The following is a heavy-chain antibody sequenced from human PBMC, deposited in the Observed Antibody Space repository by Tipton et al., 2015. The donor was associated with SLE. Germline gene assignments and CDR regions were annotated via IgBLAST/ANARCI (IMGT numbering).Heavy chain of an antibody. V-gene: IGHV3-30*02. CDR2: IRYDGSNK. CDR3: AKDRVGGREQLVDY. CDR1: GFTFSDYY. D-gene: IGHD6-13*01. Sequence: SLRLSCAASGFTFSDYYMSWIRQAPGKGLEWVAFIRYDGSNKYYADSVKGRSTISRDNSKNTLYLQMNSLRAEDTAVYYCAKDRVGGREQLVDYWGQGTLVTVSS. J-gene: IGHJ4*02.